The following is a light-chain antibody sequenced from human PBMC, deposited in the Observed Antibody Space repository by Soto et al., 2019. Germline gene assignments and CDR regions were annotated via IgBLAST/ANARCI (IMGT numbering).Light chain of an antibody. J-gene: IGLJ1*01. Sequence: QAVLTQPASVSGSPGQSITISCTGTSSDVGSHNLVSWYQHYPGEVPKLLIFEASKRPSGVSNRFFGSTSGSTASLTISGLQAEDEADYYCCSFAGSGIYVFGTGTKVTVL. V-gene: IGLV2-23*01. CDR3: CSFAGSGIYV. CDR2: EAS. CDR1: SSDVGSHNL.